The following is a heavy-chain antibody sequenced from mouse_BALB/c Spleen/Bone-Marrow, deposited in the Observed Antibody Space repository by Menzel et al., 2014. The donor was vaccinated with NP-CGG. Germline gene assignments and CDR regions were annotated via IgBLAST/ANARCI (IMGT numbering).Heavy chain of an antibody. V-gene: IGHV1-54*01. J-gene: IGHJ2*01. Sequence: QVQLQQSGAELVRPGTSVKVSCEASGYAFTNYLIEWVKQRPGQGLERIGVINPGSGGSNNNEKFKGKATLTADKSSSTAYMQLSSLTSDDSAVYFCARSTTVKDSFDYWGQGTPLTVSS. D-gene: IGHD1-1*01. CDR1: GYAFTNYL. CDR3: ARSTTVKDSFDY. CDR2: INPGSGGS.